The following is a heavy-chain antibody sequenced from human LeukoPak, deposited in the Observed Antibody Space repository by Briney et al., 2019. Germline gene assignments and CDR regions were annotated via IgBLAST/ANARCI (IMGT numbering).Heavy chain of an antibody. J-gene: IGHJ4*02. CDR3: AKPVGYCSSTSCYTRDYFDY. V-gene: IGHV3-30*02. CDR2: IRYDGSNK. D-gene: IGHD2-2*02. Sequence: PGGSLRLSCAASGFTFSSCGMHWVRQAPGKGLEWVAFIRYDGSNKYYADSVKGRFTISRDNSKNTLYLQMNSLRAEDTAVYYCAKPVGYCSSTSCYTRDYFDYWGQGTLVTVSS. CDR1: GFTFSSCG.